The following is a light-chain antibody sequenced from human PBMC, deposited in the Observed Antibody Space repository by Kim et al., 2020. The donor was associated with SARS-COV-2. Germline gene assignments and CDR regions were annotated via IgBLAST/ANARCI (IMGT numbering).Light chain of an antibody. Sequence: EILMTQSPATLSVSPGERATLSCRASQSVSRNLAWYQQVPGQPPRLLIYGASTRATGVPAWFSGSGSGTEFTLTISNLQSEDFAIYFCQHYDSSLTFGGGTKVDIK. J-gene: IGKJ4*01. CDR3: QHYDSSLT. CDR1: QSVSRN. V-gene: IGKV3-15*01. CDR2: GAS.